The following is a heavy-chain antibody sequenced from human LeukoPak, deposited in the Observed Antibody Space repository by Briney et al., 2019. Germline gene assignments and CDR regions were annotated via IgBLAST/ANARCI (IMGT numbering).Heavy chain of an antibody. J-gene: IGHJ5*02. CDR3: ARGKNSSWSRPNWFDP. CDR1: GGTFSSYA. CDR2: IIPIFGIA. V-gene: IGHV1-69*04. D-gene: IGHD6-13*01. Sequence: GASVKVSCKASGGTFSSYAISWVRQAPGQGLEWMGRIIPIFGIANYAQKFQGRVTITADKSTSTAYMELSSLRSEDTAVYYCARGKNSSWSRPNWFDPWGQGTLVTVSS.